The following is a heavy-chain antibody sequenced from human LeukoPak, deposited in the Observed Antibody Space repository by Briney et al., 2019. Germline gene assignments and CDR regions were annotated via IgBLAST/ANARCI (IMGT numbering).Heavy chain of an antibody. J-gene: IGHJ4*02. D-gene: IGHD1-26*01. Sequence: KPSETLSLTCTVSGGSINNYYWSWIRQPPGKGLEWIGYIYPSGSTNYNPSLKSRVTISVDTSKNQFSLRLSSVTAADTAVYCCARWGIVGATGSFDYWGQGTLVTVSS. V-gene: IGHV4-4*08. CDR2: IYPSGST. CDR3: ARWGIVGATGSFDY. CDR1: GGSINNYY.